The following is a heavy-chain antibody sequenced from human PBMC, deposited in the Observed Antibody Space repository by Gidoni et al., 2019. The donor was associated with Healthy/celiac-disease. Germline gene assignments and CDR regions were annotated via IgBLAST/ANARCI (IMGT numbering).Heavy chain of an antibody. CDR1: GGSFSGYY. D-gene: IGHD3-10*01. CDR2: INHRGST. J-gene: IGHJ5*02. Sequence: QVQLQQWGAGLLKPSETLSLTCAVYGGSFSGYYWSWIRQPPGKGLEWIGEINHRGSTNYNPSLKSRVTISVDTSKNQFSLKLSSVTAADTAVYYCARTTLWGSGSYAPWGQGTLVTVSS. CDR3: ARTTLWGSGSYAP. V-gene: IGHV4-34*01.